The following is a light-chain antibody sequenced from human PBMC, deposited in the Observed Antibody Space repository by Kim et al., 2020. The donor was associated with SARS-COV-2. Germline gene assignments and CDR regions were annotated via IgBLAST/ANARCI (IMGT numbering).Light chain of an antibody. Sequence: TPGPGSSTNIRECYNLHWYQQLPGPAPILRIYGNGNRPSGVPDRCSGSKSGTSASLAITGLQAEDEADYYCQSYDSSLSGSYVFGTGTKVTVL. V-gene: IGLV1-40*01. CDR2: GNG. CDR1: STNIRECYN. J-gene: IGLJ1*01. CDR3: QSYDSSLSGSYV.